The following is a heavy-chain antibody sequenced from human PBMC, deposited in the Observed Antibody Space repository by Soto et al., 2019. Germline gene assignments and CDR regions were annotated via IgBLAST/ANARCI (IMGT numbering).Heavy chain of an antibody. D-gene: IGHD4-17*01. CDR1: GGSISSYY. CDR3: ARAYGDYVFDY. V-gene: IGHV4-59*01. CDR2: IYYSGST. J-gene: IGHJ4*02. Sequence: QVQLQESGPGLVKPSETLSLTCTFSGGSISSYYWSWIRQPPGKGLEWIGYIYYSGSTNYNPSLKSPVTISVDTSKNQFSLKLSSVTAADTAVYYCARAYGDYVFDYWGQGTLVTVSS.